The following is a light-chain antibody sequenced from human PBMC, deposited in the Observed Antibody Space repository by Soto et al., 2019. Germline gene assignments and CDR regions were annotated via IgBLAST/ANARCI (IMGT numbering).Light chain of an antibody. CDR1: SGDVGGYNL. V-gene: IGLV2-23*02. Sequence: QSVLTQPASVSGSPGQSITIPCTGTSGDVGGYNLVSWYQQHPGKAPKLMIYEVTERPSGVSNRFSGSKSGNTASLTISGLQPDDEDDYYCCSYAGNSDVFGTGTKLTVL. J-gene: IGLJ1*01. CDR3: CSYAGNSDV. CDR2: EVT.